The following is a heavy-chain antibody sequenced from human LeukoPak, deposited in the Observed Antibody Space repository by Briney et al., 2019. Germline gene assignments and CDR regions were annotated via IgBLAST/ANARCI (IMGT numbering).Heavy chain of an antibody. D-gene: IGHD6-6*01. CDR2: IFHTGST. CDR1: GDSISSGNY. CDR3: ARIGGSSSSPFDY. Sequence: PSETLSLTCTVSGDSISSGNYWGWIRQPPGKGLEWIGSIFHTGSTYFNLSLKSRVTISVDTSKNQFSLRLSSVTAADTAVYYCARIGGSSSSPFDYWGQGTLVTVSS. J-gene: IGHJ4*02. V-gene: IGHV4-38-2*02.